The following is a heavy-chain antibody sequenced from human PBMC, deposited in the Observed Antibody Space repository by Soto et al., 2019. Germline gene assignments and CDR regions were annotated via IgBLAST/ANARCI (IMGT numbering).Heavy chain of an antibody. Sequence: AGGSLRLSCTASGFTFGEYGLSWFRQAPGKGLEWVSFIRSKAYGGTTEYAASVKGRFTVSRDDSKSIVYLQMNSLKTEDTAIYYCARLYFGLGGTDVWGQGTTVTVSS. CDR3: ARLYFGLGGTDV. CDR1: GFTFGEYG. D-gene: IGHD3-10*01. J-gene: IGHJ6*02. V-gene: IGHV3-49*03. CDR2: IRSKAYGGTT.